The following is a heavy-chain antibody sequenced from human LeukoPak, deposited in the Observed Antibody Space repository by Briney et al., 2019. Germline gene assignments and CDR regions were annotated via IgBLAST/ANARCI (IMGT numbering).Heavy chain of an antibody. Sequence: ASVKVSCKTSGYTFTGCYMHWVRQAPGQGLEWMERITPNSGGTNYAQQFQGRVTLTIDTSMSTAYLELSRLRSDDTAMYYCARDSGSPLPAAIRGGDEDAFDIWGQGTMVTVSS. D-gene: IGHD2-2*02. CDR1: GYTFTGCY. CDR3: ARDSGSPLPAAIRGGDEDAFDI. J-gene: IGHJ3*02. CDR2: ITPNSGGT. V-gene: IGHV1-2*06.